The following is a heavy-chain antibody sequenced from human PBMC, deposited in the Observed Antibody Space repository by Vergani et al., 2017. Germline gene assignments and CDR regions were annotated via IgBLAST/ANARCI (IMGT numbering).Heavy chain of an antibody. D-gene: IGHD3-22*01. J-gene: IGHJ1*01. CDR2: ISYDGSNK. Sequence: QVQLVESGGGVVQPGRSLRLSCAASGFTFSSYAMHWVRQAPGKGLEWVAVISYDGSNKYYADSVKGRFTISRDNSKNTLYLQMNSLRAEDTAVYYCARGSHYYDSSGYLTGYFQHWGQGTLVTVSS. CDR1: GFTFSSYA. CDR3: ARGSHYYDSSGYLTGYFQH. V-gene: IGHV3-30*01.